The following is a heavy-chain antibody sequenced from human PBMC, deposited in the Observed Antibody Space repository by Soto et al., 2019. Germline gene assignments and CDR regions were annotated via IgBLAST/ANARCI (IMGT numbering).Heavy chain of an antibody. CDR3: ARGERFGESTSYLDV. D-gene: IGHD3-10*01. Sequence: LLPLSVTCSVADGSISRCYGSCIRKPPGKGLEWIGYIYYSGSTNYNPSLKSRVTISVDTSKNQFSLKLSSVTAADTAVYYCARGERFGESTSYLDVWGKGTTVTVSS. CDR2: IYYSGST. J-gene: IGHJ6*03. V-gene: IGHV4-59*01. CDR1: DGSISRCY.